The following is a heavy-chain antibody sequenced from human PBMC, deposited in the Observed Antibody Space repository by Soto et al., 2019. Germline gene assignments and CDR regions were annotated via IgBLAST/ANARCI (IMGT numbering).Heavy chain of an antibody. CDR2: INHSGST. CDR1: GGSFSGYY. V-gene: IGHV4-34*01. CDR3: ARTKPARYFDWLLKGGFDP. D-gene: IGHD3-9*01. J-gene: IGHJ5*02. Sequence: PSETLSLTCAVYGGSFSGYYWSWIRQPPGKGLEWIGEINHSGSTNYNPSLKSRVTISVDTSKNQFSLKLSSVTAADTAVYYCARTKPARYFDWLLKGGFDPWGQGTLVTV.